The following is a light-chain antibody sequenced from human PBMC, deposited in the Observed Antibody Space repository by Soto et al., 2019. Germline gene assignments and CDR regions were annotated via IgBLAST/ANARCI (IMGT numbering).Light chain of an antibody. CDR2: DAS. CDR3: QEYRT. Sequence: EVVLTQSPATLSLSPGERATLSCGASRSVRSNYIAWYQQKPGLAPRLLIYDASSRAAGIPDRFNGSGSGTNFTLTISRLELVFFGYCYYQEYRT. CDR1: RSVRSNY. V-gene: IGKV3D-20*01. J-gene: IGKJ2*02.